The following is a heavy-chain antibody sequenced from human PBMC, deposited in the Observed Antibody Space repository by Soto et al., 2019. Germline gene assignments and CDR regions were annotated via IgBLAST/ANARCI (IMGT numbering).Heavy chain of an antibody. CDR3: AKGLIWNSLYY. V-gene: IGHV1-3*01. D-gene: IGHD1-1*01. Sequence: QVQLVQSGAEVKKPGASVKVSCKASGYTFTNYAMNWVRQAPGQRLEWMGWINAGNGNTKYSQKLQGRVTITRDTPARTPYMEPSSLTAEDTDVYHCAKGLIWNSLYYWFEGILVTV. CDR2: INAGNGNT. J-gene: IGHJ4*02. CDR1: GYTFTNYA.